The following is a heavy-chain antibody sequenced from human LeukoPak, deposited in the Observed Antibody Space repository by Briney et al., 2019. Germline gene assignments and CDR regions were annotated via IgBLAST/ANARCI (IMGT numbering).Heavy chain of an antibody. CDR3: ARVDAALDY. J-gene: IGHJ4*02. D-gene: IGHD6-6*01. Sequence: GGSLRLSCAVSGFAFGSEAMSWVRQSPARGLEWVASISPGGGTTYYADYVKGRFTISRDNSKNSLFVQMNSLRAENTAIYYCARVDAALDYWGQGTLVTVST. V-gene: IGHV3-23*01. CDR1: GFAFGSEA. CDR2: ISPGGGTT.